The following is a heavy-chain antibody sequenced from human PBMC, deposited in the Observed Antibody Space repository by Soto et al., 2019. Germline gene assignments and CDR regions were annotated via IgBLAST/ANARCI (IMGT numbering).Heavy chain of an antibody. J-gene: IGHJ3*02. CDR2: FDPEDGET. D-gene: IGHD2-15*01. Sequence: ASVKVSCKVSGYTLTELSMHWVRQAPGKGLEWMGGFDPEDGETIYAQKFQGRVTMTEDTSTDTAYMELSSLRSEDTAVYYCATVPGRYRCSGGSCSLRVAFDIWGQGTMVTVSS. V-gene: IGHV1-24*01. CDR3: ATVPGRYRCSGGSCSLRVAFDI. CDR1: GYTLTELS.